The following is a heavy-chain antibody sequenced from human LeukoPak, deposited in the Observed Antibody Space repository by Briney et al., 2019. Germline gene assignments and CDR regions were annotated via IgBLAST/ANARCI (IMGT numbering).Heavy chain of an antibody. Sequence: GGSLRLSCAASGFTFSSYAMSWVRQAPGKGLEWVSAISGSGGSTYYADSVKGRFTISRDNAKNSLYLQMNSLRAEDTAVYYCAHLEGMVIQNWGQGTLVTVSS. CDR3: AHLEGMVIQN. CDR2: ISGSGGST. J-gene: IGHJ1*01. D-gene: IGHD3-3*01. V-gene: IGHV3-23*01. CDR1: GFTFSSYA.